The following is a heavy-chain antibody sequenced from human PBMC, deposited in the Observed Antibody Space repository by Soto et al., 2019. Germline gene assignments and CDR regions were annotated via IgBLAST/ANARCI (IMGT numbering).Heavy chain of an antibody. V-gene: IGHV3-30-3*01. CDR1: GFTFSSYA. J-gene: IGHJ3*02. CDR3: AREPGRFLGSWSDI. D-gene: IGHD3-3*01. Sequence: GGSLRLSCAASGFTFSSYAMHWVRQAPGKGLEWVAVISYDGSNKYYADSVKGRFTISRDNSKNTLYLQMNSLRAEDTAVYYCAREPGRFLGSWSDIWGQGTMVTVSS. CDR2: ISYDGSNK.